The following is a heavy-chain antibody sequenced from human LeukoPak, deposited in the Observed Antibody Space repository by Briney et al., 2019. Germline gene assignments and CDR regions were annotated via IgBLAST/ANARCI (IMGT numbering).Heavy chain of an antibody. CDR1: GGSISSGGYY. CDR3: ARDPRDIGDSSGYYDRFVAFDI. Sequence: SETLSPTCTVSGGSISSGGYYWSWIRQHPGKGLEWIGYIYYSGSTYYNPSLKSRVTISVDTSKNQFSLKLSSVTAADTAVYYCARDPRDIGDSSGYYDRFVAFDIWGQGTMVTVSS. D-gene: IGHD3-22*01. J-gene: IGHJ3*02. CDR2: IYYSGST. V-gene: IGHV4-61*08.